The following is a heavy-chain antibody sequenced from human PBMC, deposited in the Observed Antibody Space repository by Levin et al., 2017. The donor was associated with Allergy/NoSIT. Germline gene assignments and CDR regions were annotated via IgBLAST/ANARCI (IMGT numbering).Heavy chain of an antibody. J-gene: IGHJ6*02. CDR3: TTEGEGYCTNGVCYPATAYGMDV. CDR1: GFTFGDYA. CDR2: IRSKAYGGTT. Sequence: GESLKISCSASGFTFGDYAMSWVRQAPGKGLEWVGFIRSKAYGGTTEYAASVKGRFTISRDDSKSIAYLQMNSLKTEDTAVYYCTTEGEGYCTNGVCYPATAYGMDVWGQGTTVTVSS. V-gene: IGHV3-49*04. D-gene: IGHD2-8*01.